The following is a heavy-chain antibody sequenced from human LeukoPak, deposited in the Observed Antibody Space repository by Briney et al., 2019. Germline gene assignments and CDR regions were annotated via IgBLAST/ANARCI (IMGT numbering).Heavy chain of an antibody. D-gene: IGHD3-22*01. CDR2: IDSDGRDT. J-gene: IGHJ6*02. V-gene: IGHV3-74*01. CDR1: GFIFNRYW. CDR3: ASASPPIENYYDSSGHSPFYYYYGMDV. Sequence: GGSLRLSCAASGFIFNRYWMHWVRQVPGKGLVWVSCIDSDGRDTSYADFVKGRFTISRDNAKNTLYLQMNSLRVEDTAVYYCASASPPIENYYDSSGHSPFYYYYGMDVWGQGTTVAVSS.